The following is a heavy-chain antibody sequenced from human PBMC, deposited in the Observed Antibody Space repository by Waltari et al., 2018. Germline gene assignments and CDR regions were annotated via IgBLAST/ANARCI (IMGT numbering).Heavy chain of an antibody. CDR3: ARDLGRAAAGTFDH. CDR1: GFTFSRNA. J-gene: IGHJ4*02. Sequence: QVQLVESGGGVVQPGRSLRLSCAASGFTFSRNAMHWVRQAPGKEVECGAVMGYDVSNKHYADSVKGRFTISRDNSKNTLYLQMNSLRAEDTAVYYCARDLGRAAAGTFDHWGQGTLVTVSS. V-gene: IGHV3-33*01. CDR2: MGYDVSNK. D-gene: IGHD6-13*01.